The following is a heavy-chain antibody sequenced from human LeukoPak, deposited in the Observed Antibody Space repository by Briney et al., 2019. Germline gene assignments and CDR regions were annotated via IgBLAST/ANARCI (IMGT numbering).Heavy chain of an antibody. J-gene: IGHJ4*02. CDR3: ARLCSGGSCYKADY. CDR2: INHSGST. CDR1: GGSFSGYY. D-gene: IGHD2-15*01. V-gene: IGHV4-34*01. Sequence: SETLSLTCAVYGGSFSGYYWSCIRQPPGKGLEWIGEINHSGSTNYNPSLKSRVTISVDTSKNQFSLKLSSVAAADTAVYYCARLCSGGSCYKADYWGQGTLVTVSS.